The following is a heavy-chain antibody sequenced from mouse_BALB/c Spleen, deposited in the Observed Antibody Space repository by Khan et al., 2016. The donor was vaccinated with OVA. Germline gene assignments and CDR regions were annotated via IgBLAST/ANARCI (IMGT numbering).Heavy chain of an antibody. Sequence: EVKLLESGPGLVKPSQSLSLTCTVTGYSITSDYAWNWIRQFPGNKLEWMGYISYSGNTKYNPSLKSRISITRDTSKNQFFLQLYSVTTEDTATYYCARIYGGDFDYWGQGTTLTVSS. CDR1: GYSITSDYA. V-gene: IGHV3-2*02. CDR3: ARIYGGDFDY. D-gene: IGHD1-1*01. J-gene: IGHJ2*01. CDR2: ISYSGNT.